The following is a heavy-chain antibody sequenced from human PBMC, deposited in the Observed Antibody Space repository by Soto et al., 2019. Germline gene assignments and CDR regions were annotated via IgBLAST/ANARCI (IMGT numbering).Heavy chain of an antibody. CDR1: GFTFSSYW. CDR2: IKQDGSEK. CDR3: ARDRIDFWSGYTHYFDY. Sequence: GGSLRLSCAASGFTFSSYWMSWVRQAPGKGLEWVANIKQDGSEKYYVDSVKGRFTISRDNAKNSLYLQMNSLRAEDTAVYYCARDRIDFWSGYTHYFDYWGQGTLVTVSS. D-gene: IGHD3-3*01. J-gene: IGHJ4*02. V-gene: IGHV3-7*01.